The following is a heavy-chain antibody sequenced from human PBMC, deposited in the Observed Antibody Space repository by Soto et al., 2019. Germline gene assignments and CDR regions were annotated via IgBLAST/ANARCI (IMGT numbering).Heavy chain of an antibody. D-gene: IGHD3-22*01. J-gene: IGHJ4*02. CDR3: APEGYYYDSSGYDLGY. CDR1: GFTFSSYA. V-gene: IGHV3-23*01. Sequence: GSLRLSCAASGFTFSSYAMSWVRQAPGKGLEWVSAISGSGGSTYYADSVKGRFTISRDNSKNTLYLQMNSLRAEDTAVYYCAPEGYYYDSSGYDLGYWGQGTLVTVSS. CDR2: ISGSGGST.